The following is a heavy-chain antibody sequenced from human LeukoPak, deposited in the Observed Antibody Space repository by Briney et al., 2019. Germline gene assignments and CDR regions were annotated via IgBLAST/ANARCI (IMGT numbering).Heavy chain of an antibody. CDR2: ITTIFGTA. CDR1: GVTFTIYA. CDR3: AREDATGYAFDI. V-gene: IGHV1-69*05. Sequence: ASVKFSCKASGVTFTIYAIGWGRQGPGPGHGWMGGITTIFGTANTAQTFQVKATFTTDASTTTASMDLSSLRPEATAVYYCAREDATGYAFDIWGQGTMVTVSS. D-gene: IGHD2-15*01. J-gene: IGHJ3*02.